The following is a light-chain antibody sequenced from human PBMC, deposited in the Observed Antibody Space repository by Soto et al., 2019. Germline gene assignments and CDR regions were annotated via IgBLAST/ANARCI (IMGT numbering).Light chain of an antibody. CDR3: QQYGSIPWT. CDR1: ESVVSNY. CDR2: DAS. V-gene: IGKV3-20*01. Sequence: EIVLTQSPGTLSLSPGERATLSCMATESVVSNYLAWYQLKPGQAPRLLIYDASSRATGIPDRFSGSGSGTDFTLTISRLEHEDFAVYYCQQYGSIPWTFGQGTKVDIK. J-gene: IGKJ1*01.